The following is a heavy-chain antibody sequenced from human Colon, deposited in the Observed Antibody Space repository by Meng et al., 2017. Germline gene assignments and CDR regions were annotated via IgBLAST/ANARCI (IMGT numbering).Heavy chain of an antibody. D-gene: IGHD1-7*01. CDR1: VCSITIGDW. CDR2: IDHTGNT. CDR3: ARVGPGELPNFFDP. Sequence: GPGGVMPAGTLSPTCAVSVCSITIGDWWSCVGQPPGKGLEWIAEIDHTGNTNTNPSLKSLVTRSVDTSKNQFSLKLSFMTAADTAVYYCARVGPGELPNFFDPWGQGTLVTVSS. V-gene: IGHV4-4*02. J-gene: IGHJ5*02.